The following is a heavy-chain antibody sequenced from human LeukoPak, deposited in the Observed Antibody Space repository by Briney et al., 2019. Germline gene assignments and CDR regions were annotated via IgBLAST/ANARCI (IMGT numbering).Heavy chain of an antibody. CDR1: GFTFSSYG. CDR2: IWDDGITK. CDR3: ARDLIDNYCIDY. D-gene: IGHD4-11*01. J-gene: IGHJ4*02. V-gene: IGHV3-33*01. Sequence: GGSLRLSCAASGFTFSSYGMHWVRQAPGKGLEWVAVIWDDGITKHYADSVKGRFTISRDNSKNTLYLQMNTLRPEDTALYYCARDLIDNYCIDYWGQGTLVTVSS.